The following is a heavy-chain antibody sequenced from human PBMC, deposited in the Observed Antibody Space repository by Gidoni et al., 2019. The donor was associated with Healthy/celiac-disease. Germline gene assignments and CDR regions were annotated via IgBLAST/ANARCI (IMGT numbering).Heavy chain of an antibody. CDR2: IGTAGDT. Sequence: EVQLVESGGGLVQPGGSLSLSWEPSGFTFSSYDMPWVRQATGKGLEWVSAIGTAGDTYYPGSVKGRFTISRENAKNALYLQMNSLRAGDTAVYYCARGDSYYYGSGSPLDVWGQGTTVTVSS. V-gene: IGHV3-13*04. D-gene: IGHD3-10*01. CDR1: GFTFSSYD. J-gene: IGHJ6*02. CDR3: ARGDSYYYGSGSPLDV.